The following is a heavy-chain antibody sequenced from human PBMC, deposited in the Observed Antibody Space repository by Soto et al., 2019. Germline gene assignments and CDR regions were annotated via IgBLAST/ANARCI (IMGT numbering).Heavy chain of an antibody. CDR3: AKDFADTNYYYYYGMDV. V-gene: IGHV3-23*01. CDR1: GFTFSSYA. CDR2: ISGSGGST. Sequence: GGSLRLSCAASGFTFSSYAMSWVRQAPGKGLEWVSAISGSGGSTYYADSVKGRFTISRDNSKNTLYLQMNSLRAEDTAVYYCAKDFADTNYYYYYGMDVWGQGTTVTVSS. D-gene: IGHD5-18*01. J-gene: IGHJ6*02.